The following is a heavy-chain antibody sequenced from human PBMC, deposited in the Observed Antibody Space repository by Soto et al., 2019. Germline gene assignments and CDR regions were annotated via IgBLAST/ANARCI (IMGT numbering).Heavy chain of an antibody. CDR2: ISPNGGST. Sequence: LRLSCSASGFTFSSYDVHWVRQAPGKGLEFVAGISPNGGSTYYADSVKGRSTISRDNSKNTLYLQMSSLRPDDTAVYFCVKLTDYWGQGTLVTVSS. J-gene: IGHJ4*02. D-gene: IGHD3-9*01. V-gene: IGHV3-64D*06. CDR1: GFTFSSYD. CDR3: VKLTDY.